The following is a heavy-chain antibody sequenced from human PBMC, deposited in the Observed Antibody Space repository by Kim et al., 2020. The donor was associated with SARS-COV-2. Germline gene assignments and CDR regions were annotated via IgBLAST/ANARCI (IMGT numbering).Heavy chain of an antibody. CDR1: GFTFSSYG. CDR2: ISYDGSNK. CDR3: AKDLDIIVVDMGYYYGM. J-gene: IGHJ6*01. Sequence: GGSLRLSCAASGFTFSSYGMHWVRQAPGKGLEWVSVISYDGSNKDYADSVKGRFTISRDNSKNTLYLQMNSLRAEDTAVYYCAKDLDIIVVDMGYYYGM. V-gene: IGHV3-30*18. D-gene: IGHD3-22*01.